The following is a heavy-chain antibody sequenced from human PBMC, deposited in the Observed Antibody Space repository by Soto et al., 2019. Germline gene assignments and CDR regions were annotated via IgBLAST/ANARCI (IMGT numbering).Heavy chain of an antibody. J-gene: IGHJ4*02. CDR1: GGSFSGYY. D-gene: IGHD2-2*01. CDR2: INHSGST. CDR3: ARGIAYCSSTSCYGYYFDY. Sequence: PSETLSLTCAVYGGSFSGYYWSWIRQPPGKGLEWIGEINHSGSTNYNPSLKSRVTISVDTSKNQFSLKLSSVTAADTAVYYCARGIAYCSSTSCYGYYFDYWGQGTLVTVSS. V-gene: IGHV4-34*01.